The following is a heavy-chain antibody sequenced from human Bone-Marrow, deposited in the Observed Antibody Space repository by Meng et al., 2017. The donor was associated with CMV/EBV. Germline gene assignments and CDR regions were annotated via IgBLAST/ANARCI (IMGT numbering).Heavy chain of an antibody. J-gene: IGHJ4*02. CDR2: ISGSGGST. CDR3: AKEDTAMVAGRVGAD. V-gene: IGHV3-23*01. Sequence: GESLKISCAASGFTFSSYAMSWVRQAPGKGLEWVSAISGSGGSTYYADSVKGRFTISRDNSKNTLYLQMNSLRAEDTAVYYCAKEDTAMVAGRVGADWGQGTLVTVSS. CDR1: GFTFSSYA. D-gene: IGHD5-18*01.